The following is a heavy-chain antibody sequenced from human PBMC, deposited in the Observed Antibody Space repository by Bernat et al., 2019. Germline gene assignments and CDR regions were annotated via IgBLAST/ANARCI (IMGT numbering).Heavy chain of an antibody. V-gene: IGHV1-69*12. CDR2: IIPIFGTA. CDR3: AREKENSGWYWGNWFDP. J-gene: IGHJ5*02. CDR1: GGTFSSYA. D-gene: IGHD6-19*01. Sequence: QVQLVQSGAEVKKPGSSVKVSCKASGGTFSSYAISWVRQAPGQGLEWLGGIIPIFGTANYAQKFQGRVTITADESTSTAYMELSSLRSEDTAVYYCAREKENSGWYWGNWFDPWGQGTLVTVSS.